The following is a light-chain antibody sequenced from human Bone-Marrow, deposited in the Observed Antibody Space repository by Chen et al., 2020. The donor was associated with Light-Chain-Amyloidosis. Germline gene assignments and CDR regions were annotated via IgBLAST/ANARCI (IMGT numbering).Light chain of an antibody. CDR3: AAYDDSLNGVV. J-gene: IGLJ2*01. CDR2: SNN. V-gene: IGLV1-44*01. Sequence: QSVLTQPPSAAGTSGQRVTIPCSGSSSNIGGNPVNCYHQRPGTAPKLLVYSNNQRPSGVPDRFSGSKSGTSASLAISGLQSEDEADYYCAAYDDSLNGVVFGGGTKLTVL. CDR1: SSNIGGNP.